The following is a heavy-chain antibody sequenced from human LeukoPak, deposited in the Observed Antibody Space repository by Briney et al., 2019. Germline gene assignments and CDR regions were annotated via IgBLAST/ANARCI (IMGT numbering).Heavy chain of an antibody. CDR2: IYPGDSDT. CDR3: ARDGETAWFDP. CDR1: GYTFSDYW. J-gene: IGHJ5*02. Sequence: GESLKISCKGSGYTFSDYWIGWVRQMPGKGLEWMGIIYPGDSDTRNSSSFQGQVTISADKSISTAYLQWSSLKASDTAMYYCARDGETAWFDPWGQGTLVTVSS. D-gene: IGHD5-18*01. V-gene: IGHV5-51*01.